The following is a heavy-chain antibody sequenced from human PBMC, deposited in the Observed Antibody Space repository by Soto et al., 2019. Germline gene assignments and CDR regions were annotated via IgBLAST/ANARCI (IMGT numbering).Heavy chain of an antibody. CDR3: ARDLKSGYDYNTLNYYYYGMDV. V-gene: IGHV1-69*13. CDR2: IIPIFGTA. Sequence: ASVKVSCKASGGTFSSYAISWVRQAPGQGLEWMGGIIPIFGTANYAQKFQGRVTITADESTSTAYMELSSLRSEDTAVYYCARDLKSGYDYNTLNYYYYGMDVWGQGTTVTVSS. D-gene: IGHD5-12*01. J-gene: IGHJ6*02. CDR1: GGTFSSYA.